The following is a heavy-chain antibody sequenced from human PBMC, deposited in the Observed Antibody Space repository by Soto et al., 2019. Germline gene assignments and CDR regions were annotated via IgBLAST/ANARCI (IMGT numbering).Heavy chain of an antibody. CDR2: IIPIFGTA. D-gene: IGHD2-15*01. V-gene: IGHV1-69*13. CDR1: GGTFSSYA. J-gene: IGHJ5*02. CDR3: ARGNPTPDGYCSGGSCYYDNWLDP. Sequence: GASVKVSCKASGGTFSSYAISWVRQAPGQGLEWMGGIIPIFGTANYAQKFQGRVTITADESTSTAYMELSSLRSEDTAVYYCARGNPTPDGYCSGGSCYYDNWLDPWGQGTLVTVSS.